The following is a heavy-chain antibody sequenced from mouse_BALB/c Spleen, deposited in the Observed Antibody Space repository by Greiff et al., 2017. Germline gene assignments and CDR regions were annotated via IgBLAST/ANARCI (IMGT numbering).Heavy chain of an antibody. CDR3: ARNYYDYDGWDLDV. Sequence: EVKVVESGGGLVKPGGSLKLSCAASGFTFTSYNMSWVRQTPEKRLEWVATISSGGSYTYYPDSVKGRFTISRDNAKNTLYLQMSSLKAEDTAMYYCARNYYDYDGWDLDVWGAGTTVTVSS. CDR1: GFTFTSYN. J-gene: IGHJ1*01. D-gene: IGHD2-4*01. V-gene: IGHV5-6-4*01. CDR2: ISSGGSYT.